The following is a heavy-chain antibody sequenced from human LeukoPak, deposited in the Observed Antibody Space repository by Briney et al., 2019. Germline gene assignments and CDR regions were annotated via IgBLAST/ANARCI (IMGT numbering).Heavy chain of an antibody. V-gene: IGHV3-30*14. J-gene: IGHJ3*02. CDR3: ARSYYAKDAFDI. Sequence: GGSLRLSCAASGFTFSSYAMHWVRQAPGKGLEWVAVISYDGSNKYYADSVKGRFTISRDNSKNTLYLQMNSLRAEDTAVYYCARSYYAKDAFDIWGQGTMVTVSS. CDR1: GFTFSSYA. D-gene: IGHD1-26*01. CDR2: ISYDGSNK.